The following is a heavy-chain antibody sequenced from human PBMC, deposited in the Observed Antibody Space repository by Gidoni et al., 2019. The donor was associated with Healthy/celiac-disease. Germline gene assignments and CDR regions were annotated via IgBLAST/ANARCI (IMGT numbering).Heavy chain of an antibody. V-gene: IGHV4-34*01. CDR1: GGSFSGYY. Sequence: QVQLQQWGAGLLKPSETLSLTCAVYGGSFSGYYWSWIRQPPGKGLEWIGEINHSGSTNYNPSLKSRVTISVDTSKNQFSLKLSSVTAADTAVYYCARGDFWSGYYSRGMDVWGQGTTVTVSS. J-gene: IGHJ6*02. CDR3: ARGDFWSGYYSRGMDV. D-gene: IGHD3-3*01. CDR2: INHSGST.